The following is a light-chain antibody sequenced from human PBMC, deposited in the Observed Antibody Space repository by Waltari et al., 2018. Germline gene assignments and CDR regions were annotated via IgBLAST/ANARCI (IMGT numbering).Light chain of an antibody. CDR2: DVS. Sequence: SCRASQSVANFLAWYHQKPGQAPRLLIYDVSNRATDIPARFSGSGFATDFTLTISDVEPEDIAVYYCQQRNKWPLTFGGGTKVEIK. J-gene: IGKJ4*01. V-gene: IGKV3-11*01. CDR3: QQRNKWPLT. CDR1: QSVANF.